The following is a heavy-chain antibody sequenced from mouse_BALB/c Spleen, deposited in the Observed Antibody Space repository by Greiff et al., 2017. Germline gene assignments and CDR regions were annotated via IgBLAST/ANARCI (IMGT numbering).Heavy chain of an antibody. CDR1: GYTFTSYD. V-gene: IGHV1S56*01. D-gene: IGHD2-3*01. Sequence: VKLVESGAELVKPGASVKLSCKASGYTFTSYDINWVRQRPEQGLEWIGWIYPGDGSTKYNEKFKGKATLTADKSSSTAYMQLSSLTSENSAVYFCARDDGYSSWFAYWGQGTLVTVSA. CDR2: IYPGDGST. CDR3: ARDDGYSSWFAY. J-gene: IGHJ3*01.